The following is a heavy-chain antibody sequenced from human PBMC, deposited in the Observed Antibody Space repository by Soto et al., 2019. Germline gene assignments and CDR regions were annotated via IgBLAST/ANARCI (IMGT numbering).Heavy chain of an antibody. CDR2: IYPGDSDT. V-gene: IGHV5-51*01. J-gene: IGHJ4*02. CDR1: GYDFISYW. D-gene: IGHD2-2*01. Sequence: GESLKISCKGSGYDFISYWIGWVRQMPGTGLEWMGIIYPGDSDTRYSPSLQGQLSISADKSTSTAYLHWSSLRASDTAMYYCARRSRDCFSTSCPTYYFDHWGQGTLVTVSS. CDR3: ARRSRDCFSTSCPTYYFDH.